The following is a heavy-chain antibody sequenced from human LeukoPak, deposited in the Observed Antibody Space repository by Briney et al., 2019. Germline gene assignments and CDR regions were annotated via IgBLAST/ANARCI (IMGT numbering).Heavy chain of an antibody. CDR2: IYHSGST. D-gene: IGHD1-20*01. CDR3: VRSIAGLNWFDP. V-gene: IGHV4-38-2*02. Sequence: SETLSLTCTVSGYSISSGYYWGWIRQPPGKGLEWIGSIYHSGSTYYNPSLKSRVTISVDTSKNQFSLKLSSVTAADTAVYYCVRSIAGLNWFDPWGQGTLVTVSS. CDR1: GYSISSGYY. J-gene: IGHJ5*02.